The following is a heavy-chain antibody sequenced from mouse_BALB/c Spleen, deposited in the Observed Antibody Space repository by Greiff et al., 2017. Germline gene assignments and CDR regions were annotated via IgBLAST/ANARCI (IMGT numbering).Heavy chain of an antibody. CDR3: AREGDDGFAY. J-gene: IGHJ3*01. V-gene: IGHV5-6-5*01. CDR1: GFTFSSYA. CDR2: ISSGGST. Sequence: EVQRVESGGGLVKPGGSLKLSCAASGFTFSSYAMSWVRQTPEKRLEWVASISSGGSTYYPDSVKGRFTISRDNARNILYLQMSSLRSEDTAMYYCAREGDDGFAYWGQGTLVTVSA. D-gene: IGHD2-12*01.